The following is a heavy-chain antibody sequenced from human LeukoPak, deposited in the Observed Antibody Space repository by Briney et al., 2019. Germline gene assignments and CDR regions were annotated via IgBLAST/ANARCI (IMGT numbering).Heavy chain of an antibody. V-gene: IGHV4-34*01. J-gene: IGHJ4*02. CDR3: ARGRSSGWYGGGFDY. Sequence: PSETLSLTCAVYGRSFSGYYWSWIRQPPGKGLEWIGEVNHSGSTNYNPSLKSRVTISVDTSKNQFSLKLSSVTAADTAVYYCARGRSSGWYGGGFDYWGQGTLVTVSS. CDR1: GRSFSGYY. CDR2: VNHSGST. D-gene: IGHD6-19*01.